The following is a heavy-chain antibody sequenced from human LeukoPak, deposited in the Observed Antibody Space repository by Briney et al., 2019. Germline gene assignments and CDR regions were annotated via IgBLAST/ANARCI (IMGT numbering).Heavy chain of an antibody. V-gene: IGHV4-4*07. CDR1: GGSISSYY. J-gene: IGHJ4*02. CDR3: ARGQAVAGPFDY. CDR2: ICTSGST. Sequence: SETLSLTCTVSGGSISSYYWSWIRQPAGKGLEWIGRICTSGSTNYNPSLKSRVTISVDKSKNQFSLKLSSVTAADTAVYYCARGQAVAGPFDYWGQGTLVTVSS. D-gene: IGHD6-19*01.